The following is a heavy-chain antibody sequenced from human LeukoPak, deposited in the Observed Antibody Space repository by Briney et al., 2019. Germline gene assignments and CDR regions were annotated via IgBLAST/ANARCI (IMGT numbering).Heavy chain of an antibody. J-gene: IGHJ5*02. CDR3: ARGYCGGDCLPWDNWFDP. V-gene: IGHV1-2*02. Sequence: ASVTVSCTASGYTFTVYYMHWVRQAPGQGVGWMGWINPNSGGTNYAQKFQGRVTMTRDTSISTAYVELSRLRSDDTAVYYCARGYCGGDCLPWDNWFDPWGQGTLVTVSS. D-gene: IGHD2-21*02. CDR1: GYTFTVYY. CDR2: INPNSGGT.